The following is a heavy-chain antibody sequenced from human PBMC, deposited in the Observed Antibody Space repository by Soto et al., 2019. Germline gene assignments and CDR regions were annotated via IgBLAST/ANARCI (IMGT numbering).Heavy chain of an antibody. V-gene: IGHV4-34*01. Sequence: QVQLQQWGAGLLKPSETLSLTCAFYGGSVSDYYWSWIRQPPGEGLEWIGEINHSAGSNYNPSLKSLVPIFADTFMIQFSLKPSSVTSADTAVYFCARVRTSSSSWSRPLDYWGQGTMVIVSS. J-gene: IGHJ4*02. D-gene: IGHD6-13*01. CDR3: ARVRTSSSSWSRPLDY. CDR2: INHSAGS. CDR1: GGSVSDYY.